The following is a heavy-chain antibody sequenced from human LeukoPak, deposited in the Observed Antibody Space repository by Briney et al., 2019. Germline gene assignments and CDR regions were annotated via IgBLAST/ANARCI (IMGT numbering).Heavy chain of an antibody. Sequence: SVKVSCTASGGTFSSYAISWVRQAPGQGLEWMGGIIPIFGTANYAQKFQGRVTITTDESTSTAYMELSSLRSEDTAVYYCARSDGGSQSLWDFDPWGQGTLVTVSS. V-gene: IGHV1-69*05. D-gene: IGHD2-21*01. CDR2: IIPIFGTA. CDR1: GGTFSSYA. CDR3: ARSDGGSQSLWDFDP. J-gene: IGHJ5*02.